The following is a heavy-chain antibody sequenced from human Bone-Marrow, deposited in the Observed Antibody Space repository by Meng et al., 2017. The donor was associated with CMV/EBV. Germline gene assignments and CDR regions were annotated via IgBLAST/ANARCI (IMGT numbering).Heavy chain of an antibody. D-gene: IGHD3-22*01. V-gene: IGHV3-30*18. Sequence: FTFSSYGMHWGRQAPGKGLEWVAVISYDGSNKYYADSVKGRFTISRDNSKNTLYLQMNSLRAEDTAVYYCAKDEGYDDSSGYYSDFDYWGQGTLVTVSS. CDR3: AKDEGYDDSSGYYSDFDY. J-gene: IGHJ4*02. CDR1: FTFSSYG. CDR2: ISYDGSNK.